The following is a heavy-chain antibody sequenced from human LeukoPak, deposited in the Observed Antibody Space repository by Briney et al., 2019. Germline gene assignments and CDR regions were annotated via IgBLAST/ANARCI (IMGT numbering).Heavy chain of an antibody. CDR2: INPNSGGT. V-gene: IGHV1-2*02. CDR3: ARAAGRIVVVITTDNWFDP. D-gene: IGHD3-22*01. CDR1: GYTFTSYG. Sequence: ASVKVSCKASGYTFTSYGISWVRQAPGQGLEWMGWINPNSGGTNYAQKFQGRVTMTRDTSISTAYMELSRLRSDDTAVYYCARAAGRIVVVITTDNWFDPWGQGTLVTVSS. J-gene: IGHJ5*02.